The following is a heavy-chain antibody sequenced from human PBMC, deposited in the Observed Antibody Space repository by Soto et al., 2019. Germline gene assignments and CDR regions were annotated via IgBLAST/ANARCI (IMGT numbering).Heavy chain of an antibody. Sequence: PWGSMRLSCATSGFPVSNYYMSWIRQAPGKGLEWLSHISPKSTYTNYADSVKGRFTISRDNTKSSLFLQMNSLGVEDTAVYYCARAGGSGLFENWGQGVLVTVSS. J-gene: IGHJ4*02. V-gene: IGHV3-11*06. D-gene: IGHD2-15*01. CDR2: ISPKSTYT. CDR1: GFPVSNYY. CDR3: ARAGGSGLFEN.